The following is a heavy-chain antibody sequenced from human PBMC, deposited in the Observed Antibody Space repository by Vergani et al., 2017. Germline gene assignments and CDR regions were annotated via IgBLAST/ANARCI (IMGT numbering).Heavy chain of an antibody. D-gene: IGHD5-18*01. CDR3: ARRRRGYSYGYGSLDY. CDR1: GYSFTSYW. CDR2: IYYSGST. Sequence: EVQLVQSGAEVKKPGESLKISCKGSGYSFTSYWIGWVRQMPGKGLEWIGYIYYSGSTYYNPSLKSRVTISVDTSKNQFSLKLSSVTAADTAVYYCARRRRGYSYGYGSLDYWGQGTLVTVSS. J-gene: IGHJ4*02. V-gene: IGHV5-51*01.